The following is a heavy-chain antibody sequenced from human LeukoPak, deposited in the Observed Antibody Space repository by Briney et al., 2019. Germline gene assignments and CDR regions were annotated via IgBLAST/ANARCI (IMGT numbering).Heavy chain of an antibody. CDR3: ARELSAGSLYFDY. Sequence: ASVKVSCKASGGTFSSYAISWVRQALGQGLEWVGGIIPIFGTANYAQRFQGRVTMTRDTSTSTVYMELSNLRSEDTAVYYCARELSAGSLYFDYWGQGTRVTVSS. CDR2: IIPIFGTA. V-gene: IGHV1-69*05. CDR1: GGTFSSYA. J-gene: IGHJ4*02.